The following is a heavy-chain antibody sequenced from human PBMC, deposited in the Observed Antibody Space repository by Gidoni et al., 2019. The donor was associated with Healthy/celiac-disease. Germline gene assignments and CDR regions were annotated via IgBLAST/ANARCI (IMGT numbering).Heavy chain of an antibody. CDR1: GGSISSYY. CDR2: IYYSGST. J-gene: IGHJ4*02. Sequence: QVQLQESGPGLVKPSETLSLTCTVSGGSISSYYWSWIRQPPGKGLEWIGYIYYSGSTTYNPSLKSRVTISVDTSKNQFSLKLSSVTAADTAVYYCAGRALAADFDYWGQGTLVTVSS. CDR3: AGRALAADFDY. V-gene: IGHV4-59*01. D-gene: IGHD6-19*01.